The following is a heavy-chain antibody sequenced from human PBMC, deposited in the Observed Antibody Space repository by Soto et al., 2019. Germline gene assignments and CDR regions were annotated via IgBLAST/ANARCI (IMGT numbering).Heavy chain of an antibody. V-gene: IGHV1-3*01. Sequence: QVQLVQSGAEVKKPGASVKVSCKASGYTFTSYAMHWVRQAPGQRLEWMGWINAGNGYTKYSQKFQGRVTITRDTSASTAYMELSRRRSEDTAVYYCARDLSGSAAGGTRHYMDVWAKGTTVTVSS. J-gene: IGHJ6*03. CDR1: GYTFTSYA. CDR2: INAGNGYT. CDR3: ARDLSGSAAGGTRHYMDV. D-gene: IGHD6-13*01.